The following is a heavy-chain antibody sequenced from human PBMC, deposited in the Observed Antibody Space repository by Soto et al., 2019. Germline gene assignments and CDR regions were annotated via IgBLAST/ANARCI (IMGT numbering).Heavy chain of an antibody. CDR1: GFTFSSYA. CDR2: ISGSGGST. D-gene: IGHD3-22*01. V-gene: IGHV3-23*01. CDR3: AKDLQYYDTVEVSVDY. J-gene: IGHJ4*02. Sequence: GGALRLSFAASGFTFSSYAMSWVRQARWKGLEWVSAISGSGGSTYYADSVKGRFTISRDNSKNTLYLQMNSLRAEDTAVYYCAKDLQYYDTVEVSVDYWGQGTLVTVSS.